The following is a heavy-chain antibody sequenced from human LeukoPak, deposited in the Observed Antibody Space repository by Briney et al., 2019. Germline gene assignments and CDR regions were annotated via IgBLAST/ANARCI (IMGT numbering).Heavy chain of an antibody. D-gene: IGHD2-8*02. CDR1: AYTFSIYG. Sequence: ASVKVSFTSSAYTFSIYGISWERQAPGQGLEWMGWISGYNGNTNNAQKLQGRVTMTTDTSTSTAYMELRSLRSDDTAVYYCARVGAYCTVGTCYLDSWGHGSPVSVSS. V-gene: IGHV1-18*01. CDR2: ISGYNGNT. J-gene: IGHJ4*01. CDR3: ARVGAYCTVGTCYLDS.